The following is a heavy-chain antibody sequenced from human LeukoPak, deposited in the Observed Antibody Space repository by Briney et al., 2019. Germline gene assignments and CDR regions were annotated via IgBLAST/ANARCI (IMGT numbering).Heavy chain of an antibody. J-gene: IGHJ4*02. D-gene: IGHD3-10*01. CDR1: GGSLSSYY. CDR3: ARGISMVRGNQHFDY. CDR2: IYTSGST. V-gene: IGHV4-4*07. Sequence: PSETLSLTCTVSGGSLSSYYWSWIRQPAGKGLERIGRIYTSGSTNYNPSLKSRVTMSVDTSKNQFSLKLSSVTAADTAVYYCARGISMVRGNQHFDYWGQGTLVTVSS.